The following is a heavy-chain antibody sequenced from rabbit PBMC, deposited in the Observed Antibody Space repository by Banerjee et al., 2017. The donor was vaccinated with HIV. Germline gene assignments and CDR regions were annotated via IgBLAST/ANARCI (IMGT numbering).Heavy chain of an antibody. V-gene: IGHV1S40*01. J-gene: IGHJ4*01. CDR2: ISTGDGST. D-gene: IGHD4-1*01. Sequence: QSLEESGGGLVQPGGSLTLSCKASGFDFSSYYMSWVRQAPGKGLEWIGTISTGDGSTYYASWVNGRFTISKASWTTVTLQMTSLTAADTATYFCARDLAGVTGWNFNLWGQGTLVTVS. CDR3: ARDLAGVTGWNFNL. CDR1: GFDFSSYY.